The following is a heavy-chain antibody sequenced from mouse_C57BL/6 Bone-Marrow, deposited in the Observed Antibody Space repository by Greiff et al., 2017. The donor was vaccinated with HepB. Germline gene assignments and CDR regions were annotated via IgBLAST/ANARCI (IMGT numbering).Heavy chain of an antibody. CDR3: ARSTSYSKNAMDY. D-gene: IGHD2-5*01. V-gene: IGHV7-3*01. CDR2: IRNKANGYTT. J-gene: IGHJ4*01. Sequence: EVQLVESGGGLVQPGGSLSLSCAASGFTFTDYYMSWVRQPPGKALEWLGFIRNKANGYTTEYSASVKGRFTISRANSQSILYLQMNALRAEDSATYYWARSTSYSKNAMDYWGQGTSVTVSS. CDR1: GFTFTDYY.